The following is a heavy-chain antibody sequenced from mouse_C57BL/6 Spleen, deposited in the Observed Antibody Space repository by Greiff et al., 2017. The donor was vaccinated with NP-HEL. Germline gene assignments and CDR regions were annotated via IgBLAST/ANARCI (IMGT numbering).Heavy chain of an antibody. CDR2: ISYDGSN. D-gene: IGHD2-5*01. Sequence: VQLKESGPGLVKPSQSLSLTCSVTGYSITSGYYWNWIRQFPGNKLEWMGYISYDGSNNYNPSLKNRISITRDTSKNQFFLKLNSVTTEDTATYYCAREGLYSNSFAYWGQGTLVTVSA. CDR1: GYSITSGYY. CDR3: AREGLYSNSFAY. V-gene: IGHV3-6*01. J-gene: IGHJ3*01.